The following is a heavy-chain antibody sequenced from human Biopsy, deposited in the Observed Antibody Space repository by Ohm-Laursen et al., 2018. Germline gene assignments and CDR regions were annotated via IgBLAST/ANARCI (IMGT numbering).Heavy chain of an antibody. CDR2: ISCTGYT. J-gene: IGHJ4*02. CDR3: ARGSNDFGGLYFPR. V-gene: IGHV4-59*11. Sequence: SHTLSLTCTVSGGSFTGHYWSWIRQPPGQGLESIGHISCTGYTSYNASLKSRVTISVDTSRNHFSLRLSSLTAADTAVYYCARGSNDFGGLYFPRWGQGTLVTVSS. D-gene: IGHD4-23*01. CDR1: GGSFTGHY.